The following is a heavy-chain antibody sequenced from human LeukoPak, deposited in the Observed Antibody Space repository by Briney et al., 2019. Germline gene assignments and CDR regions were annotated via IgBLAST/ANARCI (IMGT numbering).Heavy chain of an antibody. Sequence: SETLSLTCTVSGGSISGDYWSWIRQPAGTGLEWIGRIYTSGSTIYNPSLKSRVTISVDTSKNQFSLKLSSVTAADTAVYYCARGKYSSGWYADYWGQGTLVTVSS. CDR1: GGSISGDY. CDR2: IYTSGST. CDR3: ARGKYSSGWYADY. V-gene: IGHV4-4*07. D-gene: IGHD6-19*01. J-gene: IGHJ4*02.